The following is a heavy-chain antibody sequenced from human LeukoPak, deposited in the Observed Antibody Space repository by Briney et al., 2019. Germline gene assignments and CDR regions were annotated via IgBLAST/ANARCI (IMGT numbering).Heavy chain of an antibody. V-gene: IGHV1-2*02. CDR1: GYTFNAYY. CDR3: ARGPYDRYTATPYYFDY. Sequence: ASVKVSCKASGYTFNAYYMHWVRQAPGQGLVWMGWINLNTGGTNYAQKFRGRVTMTRDTSITTGYMELSRLRSDDTAVYYCARGPYDRYTATPYYFDYWGQGTLVTVSS. J-gene: IGHJ4*02. CDR2: INLNTGGT. D-gene: IGHD2-2*01.